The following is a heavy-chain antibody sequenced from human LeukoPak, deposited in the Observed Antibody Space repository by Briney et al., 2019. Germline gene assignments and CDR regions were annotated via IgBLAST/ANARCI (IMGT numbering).Heavy chain of an antibody. J-gene: IGHJ4*02. CDR2: IRYDGSNK. Sequence: GGSLRLSCAASGFTFSSYGMHWVRQAPGKGLEWVAVIRYDGSNKYYADSVKGRFTISRDNSKNTLYLQVNSLRAEDTAIYYCAKGMLAVAAIFDYWGQGTLVTVSS. CDR3: AKGMLAVAAIFDY. D-gene: IGHD6-19*01. CDR1: GFTFSSYG. V-gene: IGHV3-30*02.